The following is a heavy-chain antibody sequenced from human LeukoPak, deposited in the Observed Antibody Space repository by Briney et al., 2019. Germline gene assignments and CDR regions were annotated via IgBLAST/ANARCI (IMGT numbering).Heavy chain of an antibody. J-gene: IGHJ4*02. D-gene: IGHD6-13*01. CDR3: ARESGIAAESGVDY. Sequence: SETLSLTCTVSGGSISSYYWSWIRQPPGKGLEWIGYIYYSGSTNYNPSLKSRVTISVDTSKNQFSLKLTSVTAADTAVYYCARESGIAAESGVDYWGQGTLVTVSS. CDR1: GGSISSYY. CDR2: IYYSGST. V-gene: IGHV4-59*01.